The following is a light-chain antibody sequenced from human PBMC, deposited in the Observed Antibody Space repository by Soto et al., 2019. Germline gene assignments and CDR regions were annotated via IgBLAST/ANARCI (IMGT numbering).Light chain of an antibody. Sequence: QSALTQPASVSGSPGQSITISCTGTSSNVGSYKLVSWYQQHPGKAPKLMIVEVNKRHSVVSNRYSGSKSGNTASLTISVLKVDDEADYYCCSXXXSXXXXFGTGXXXT. CDR3: CSXXXSXXXX. CDR2: EVN. V-gene: IGLV2-23*02. J-gene: IGLJ6*01. CDR1: SSNVGSYKL.